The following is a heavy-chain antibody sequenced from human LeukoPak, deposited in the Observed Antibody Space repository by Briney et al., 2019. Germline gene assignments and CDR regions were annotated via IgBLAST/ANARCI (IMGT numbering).Heavy chain of an antibody. J-gene: IGHJ4*02. CDR1: GITFSNSA. CDR2: ISVSGGRS. V-gene: IGHV3-23*01. D-gene: IGHD3-10*01. Sequence: GGSLRLSCAASGITFSNSAMSWVRQAPGKGLEWVSSISVSGGRSYYADSVKGRFTVSRDNSKNTLSLQMDSLRAEDTAVYFCAKISASGTDYWGQGTLVTVSS. CDR3: AKISASGTDY.